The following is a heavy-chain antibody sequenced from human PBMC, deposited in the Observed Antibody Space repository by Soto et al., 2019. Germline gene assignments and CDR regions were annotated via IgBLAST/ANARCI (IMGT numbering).Heavy chain of an antibody. CDR1: GDTFRTYV. Sequence: SVKVSCKASGDTFRTYVINWVRQAPGQGLEWMGGILPMFGTTNYAQKFQGRVSITADTSTSTAYMELSSLKSEDTAYYYYGMDLWGQGTTVTVSS. V-gene: IGHV1-69*06. J-gene: IGHJ6*02. CDR2: ILPMFGTT. CDR3: GMDL.